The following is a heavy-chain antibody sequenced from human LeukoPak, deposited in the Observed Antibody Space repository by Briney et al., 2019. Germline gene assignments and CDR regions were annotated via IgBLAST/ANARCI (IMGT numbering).Heavy chain of an antibody. V-gene: IGHV3-33*01. Sequence: GGSLRLSCAASGFTFSSYGMHWVRQAPGKGLEWVAVIWYDGSNKYYADSVKGRFTISRDNSKNTLYLQMNSLRAEDTAVYYCARVFMPPSAPDYWGQGTLVTVSS. CDR2: IWYDGSNK. CDR3: ARVFMPPSAPDY. CDR1: GFTFSSYG. J-gene: IGHJ4*02. D-gene: IGHD2-2*01.